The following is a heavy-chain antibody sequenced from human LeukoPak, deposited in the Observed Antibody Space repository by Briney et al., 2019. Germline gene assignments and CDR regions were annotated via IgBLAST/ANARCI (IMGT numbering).Heavy chain of an antibody. V-gene: IGHV3-23*01. Sequence: PGGSLRLSCAASGFTFSSYPMSWVRQAPGKGLEWVSAISGSGGSTYYADSVRGRFTISRDNSKNTLYLQMNSLRAEDTAVYYCARGTYGDYPWFDPWGQGTLVTVSS. D-gene: IGHD4-17*01. CDR3: ARGTYGDYPWFDP. CDR1: GFTFSSYP. CDR2: ISGSGGST. J-gene: IGHJ5*02.